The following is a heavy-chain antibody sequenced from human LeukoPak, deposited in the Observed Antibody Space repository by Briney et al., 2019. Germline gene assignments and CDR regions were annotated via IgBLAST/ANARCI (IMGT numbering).Heavy chain of an antibody. J-gene: IGHJ4*02. D-gene: IGHD6-6*01. Sequence: PGGSLRLSCAASGFTFSSYAMHWVRQAPGKGLEYVSAISSNGGSTYYANSVKGRFTISRDNSKNTLYLQMGSLRAEDMAVYYCAREGAARPGEPGGDFDYWGQGTLVTVSS. CDR2: ISSNGGST. CDR3: AREGAARPGEPGGDFDY. CDR1: GFTFSSYA. V-gene: IGHV3-64*01.